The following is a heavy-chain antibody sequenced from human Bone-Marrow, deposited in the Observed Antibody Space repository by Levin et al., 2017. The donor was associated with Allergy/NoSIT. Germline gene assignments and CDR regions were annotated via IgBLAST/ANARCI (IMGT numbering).Heavy chain of an antibody. CDR1: GGSVNSGDFY. CDR2: IHHSGST. V-gene: IGHV4-30-4*01. J-gene: IGHJ4*02. CDR3: ARDHDFWCGSVD. D-gene: IGHD3-3*01. Sequence: SETLSLSCTVSGGSVNSGDFYWNWIRQPPGKGLELIGYIHHSGSTYYNPSLMSRATISVDTAKNQFSLKLRSVTAADTAVYYCARDHDFWCGSVDWGQGTLVTVSS.